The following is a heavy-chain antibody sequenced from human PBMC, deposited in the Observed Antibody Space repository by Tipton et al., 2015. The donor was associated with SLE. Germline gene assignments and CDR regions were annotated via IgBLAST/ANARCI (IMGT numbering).Heavy chain of an antibody. CDR3: ARAFWYYSRSAYCSERDGDL. J-gene: IGHJ2*01. CDR2: IYSGGST. V-gene: IGHV3-53*05. D-gene: IGHD3-3*01. Sequence: SLRLSCAASGFTVSTNYMTWVRQAPGKGLEWVSLIYSGGSTSYADSVKGRFTISKDNSKNTLYLQMNSLRTEDTAVDYCARAFWYYSRSAYCSERDGDLWARGSLVTVSS. CDR1: GFTVSTNY.